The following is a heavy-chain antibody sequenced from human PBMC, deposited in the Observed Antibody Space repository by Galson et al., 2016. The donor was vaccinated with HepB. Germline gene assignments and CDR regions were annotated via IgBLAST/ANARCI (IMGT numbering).Heavy chain of an antibody. Sequence: SVKVSCKASGYTFTSYVIHWVRQAPGQRLEWMGWINAGNGNTKYSQKFQGRVTITRDTSASTACMELSSLRSEDTAEYYCAREYWTYYYDSSGYYFDYWGQGTLVTGSS. CDR2: INAGNGNT. CDR3: AREYWTYYYDSSGYYFDY. D-gene: IGHD3-22*01. CDR1: GYTFTSYV. J-gene: IGHJ4*02. V-gene: IGHV1-3*01.